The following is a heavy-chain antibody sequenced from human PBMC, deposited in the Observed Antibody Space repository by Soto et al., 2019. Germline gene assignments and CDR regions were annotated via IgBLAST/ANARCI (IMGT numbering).Heavy chain of an antibody. CDR3: ARDNFIVVPAAGRYYGMDV. V-gene: IGHV1-18*01. J-gene: IGHJ6*02. CDR2: ISAYNGNT. Sequence: GASVKVSCKASGYTFTSYGISWVRQAPGQGLEWVGWISAYNGNTSYAQKFQGRVTMTRNTSINTAYMELNSLRAEDTAVYYCARDNFIVVPAAGRYYGMDVWGQGTTVTVSS. CDR1: GYTFTSYG. D-gene: IGHD2-2*01.